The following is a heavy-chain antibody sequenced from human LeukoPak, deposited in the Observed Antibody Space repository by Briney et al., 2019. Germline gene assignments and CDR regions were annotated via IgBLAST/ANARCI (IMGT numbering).Heavy chain of an antibody. CDR3: AGSNSSGWPPPFDY. D-gene: IGHD6-19*01. CDR1: GGSISSYY. CDR2: IYYSGST. Sequence: SETLSLTCTVSGGSISSYYWSWIRQPPGKGLGWIGYIYYSGSTNYNPSLKSRVTISVDTSKNQFSLKLSSVTAADTAVFYCAGSNSSGWPPPFDYWGQGTLVTVSS. V-gene: IGHV4-59*08. J-gene: IGHJ4*02.